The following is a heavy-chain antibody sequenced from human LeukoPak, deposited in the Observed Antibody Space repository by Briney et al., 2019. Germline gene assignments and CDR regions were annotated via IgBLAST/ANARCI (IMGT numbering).Heavy chain of an antibody. Sequence: GGSLRLSCAASGFTLSDYWMTWVRQAPGKGPEWVAHIRQNGSETSYVDSVKGRCTISRDNAKSSLSLQINSLRAEDTAIYFCARLGYGGWLGIDLWGQGILVTVSS. CDR3: ARLGYGGWLGIDL. D-gene: IGHD6-19*01. CDR1: GFTLSDYW. J-gene: IGHJ5*02. V-gene: IGHV3-7*01. CDR2: IRQNGSET.